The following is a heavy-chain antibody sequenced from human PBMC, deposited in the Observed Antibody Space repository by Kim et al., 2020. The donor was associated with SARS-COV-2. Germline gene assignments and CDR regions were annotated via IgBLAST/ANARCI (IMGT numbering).Heavy chain of an antibody. CDR3: AREDRGYSYGDFDY. CDR2: ISSSGSTI. CDR1: GFTFSSYE. J-gene: IGHJ4*02. V-gene: IGHV3-48*03. D-gene: IGHD5-18*01. Sequence: GGSLRLSCAASGFTFSSYEMNWVRQAPGKGLEWVSYISSSGSTIYYADSVKGRFTISRDNAKNSLYLQMNSLRAEDTAVYYCAREDRGYSYGDFDYWGQGTLVTVSS.